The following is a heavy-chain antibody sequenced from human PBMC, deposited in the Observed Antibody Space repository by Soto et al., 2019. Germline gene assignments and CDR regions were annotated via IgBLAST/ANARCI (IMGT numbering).Heavy chain of an antibody. J-gene: IGHJ4*02. D-gene: IGHD4-17*01. CDR2: INSDGSAT. Sequence: EVQLVESGGGLVQPGGSLRLSCAASGFTFSSYWMHWVRQVPGKGLVWVSHINSDGSATRHADSVKGRFTISRDNAKNTLYLQMNSLRAEDTAVYYCARLSRATVTTPFDYWGQRTLVTVSS. CDR1: GFTFSSYW. V-gene: IGHV3-74*01. CDR3: ARLSRATVTTPFDY.